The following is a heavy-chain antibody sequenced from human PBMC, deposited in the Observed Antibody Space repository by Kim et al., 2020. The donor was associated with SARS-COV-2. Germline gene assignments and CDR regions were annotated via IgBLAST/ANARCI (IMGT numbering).Heavy chain of an antibody. CDR3: AQRSGYFRAFDY. J-gene: IGHJ4*02. V-gene: IGHV4-59*08. Sequence: SETLSLTCTVSGGSISSYYWSWIRQPPGKGLEWIGYIYYSGSTNYNPSLKSRVTISVDTSKNQFSLKLSSVTAADTAVYYCAQRSGYFRAFDYWGQGTLVTVSP. D-gene: IGHD3-3*01. CDR2: IYYSGST. CDR1: GGSISSYY.